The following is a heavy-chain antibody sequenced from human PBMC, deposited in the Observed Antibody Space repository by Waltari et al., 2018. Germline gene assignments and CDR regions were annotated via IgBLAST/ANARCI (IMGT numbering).Heavy chain of an antibody. D-gene: IGHD3-3*01. CDR1: GFTVSSNY. CDR3: ARGRDDFWSGYVASTGLGMDV. CDR2: IYSGVST. Sequence: EVQLVESGGGLIQPGGSLRLSCAASGFTVSSNYMSWVRQAPGKGLEWVSVIYSGVSTYYADSVKGLFTISRDNSKNTLYLQMNSLRAEDTAVYYCARGRDDFWSGYVASTGLGMDVWGQGTTVTVSS. J-gene: IGHJ6*02. V-gene: IGHV3-53*01.